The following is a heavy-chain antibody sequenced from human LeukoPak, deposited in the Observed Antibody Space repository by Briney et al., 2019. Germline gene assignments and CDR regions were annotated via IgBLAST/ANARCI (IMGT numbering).Heavy chain of an antibody. J-gene: IGHJ4*02. D-gene: IGHD3-9*01. V-gene: IGHV3-33*01. CDR2: IWYDESNK. CDR3: ARDSFPVLRYFDWSLF. CDR1: GFTFSSYG. Sequence: GGSLRLSCAASGFTFSSYGMHWVRQAPGKGLEWVAVIWYDESNKYYADSVKGRFTISRDNSKNTLYLQMNSLRAEDTAVYYCARDSFPVLRYFDWSLFGGQGTLVTVSS.